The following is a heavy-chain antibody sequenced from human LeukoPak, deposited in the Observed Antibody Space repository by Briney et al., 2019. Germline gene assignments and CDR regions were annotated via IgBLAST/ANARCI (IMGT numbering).Heavy chain of an antibody. Sequence: PSETLSLTCAVYGGSFSGYYWSWIRQPPGKGLEWIGEINHSGSTNYNPSLKSRVTISVDTSKNQFSLKLSSVTAADTAVYYCARLNPTKLDYWGQGTLVTVSS. J-gene: IGHJ4*02. V-gene: IGHV4-34*01. CDR3: ARLNPTKLDY. D-gene: IGHD2-8*01. CDR1: GGSFSGYY. CDR2: INHSGST.